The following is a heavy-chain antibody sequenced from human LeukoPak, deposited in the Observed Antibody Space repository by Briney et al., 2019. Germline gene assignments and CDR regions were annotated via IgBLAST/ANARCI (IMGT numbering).Heavy chain of an antibody. V-gene: IGHV1-18*01. Sequence: GASVKVSCKASGYTFTSYGISWVRQAPGQGLEWMGWISAYNGNTNYAQKLQGRVTMTTDISTSTAYMELRSLRSDDTAVYYCARDPAYYYDSSGCDYWGQGTLVAVSS. J-gene: IGHJ4*02. CDR1: GYTFTSYG. D-gene: IGHD3-22*01. CDR2: ISAYNGNT. CDR3: ARDPAYYYDSSGCDY.